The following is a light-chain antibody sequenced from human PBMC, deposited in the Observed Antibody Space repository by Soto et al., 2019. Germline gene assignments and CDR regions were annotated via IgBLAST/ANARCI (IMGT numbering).Light chain of an antibody. V-gene: IGKV1-5*03. CDR3: QQYSSYPLT. CDR2: KAS. J-gene: IGKJ3*01. CDR1: QSISSW. Sequence: DIQMTQSPSTLSTYVGDRVTITCRASQSISSWLAWYQQKPGKAPKLLIYKASSLESGVPSRFSGSGSGTEFTLTITSLQPDHFATYYCQQYSSYPLTFGPGTKVDLK.